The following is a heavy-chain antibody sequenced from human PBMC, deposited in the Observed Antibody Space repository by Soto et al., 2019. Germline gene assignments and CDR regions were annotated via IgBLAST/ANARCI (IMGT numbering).Heavy chain of an antibody. Sequence: SVKVSCKASGGTFSSYAISWVRQAPGQGLEWMGGIIPIFGTANYAQKFQGRVTITADESTSTAYMELNSLRAEDTAVYYCAKDFVELLWFGELTPFQHWGQGTLVTVSS. CDR1: GGTFSSYA. D-gene: IGHD3-10*01. CDR2: IIPIFGTA. J-gene: IGHJ1*01. CDR3: AKDFVELLWFGELTPFQH. V-gene: IGHV1-69*13.